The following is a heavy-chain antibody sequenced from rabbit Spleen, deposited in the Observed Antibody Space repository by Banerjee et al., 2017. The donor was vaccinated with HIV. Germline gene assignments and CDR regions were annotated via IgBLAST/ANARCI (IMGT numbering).Heavy chain of an antibody. CDR2: IGTGSGAT. V-gene: IGHV1S45*01. D-gene: IGHD2-1*01. CDR3: ARDTDDEYGDWADLYL. J-gene: IGHJ4*01. Sequence: QEQLEESGGGLVKPEGSLTLTCKASGVSFNDKDVMCWVRQAPGKGLEWVGCIGTGSGATGYASWAKGRFTVSKTSSTTVTLQMTSLTAADTATYFCARDTDDEYGDWADLYLWGQGTLVTVS. CDR1: GVSFNDKDV.